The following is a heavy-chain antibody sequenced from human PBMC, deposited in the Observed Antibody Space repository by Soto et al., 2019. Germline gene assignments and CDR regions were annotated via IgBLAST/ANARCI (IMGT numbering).Heavy chain of an antibody. D-gene: IGHD5-18*01. CDR3: ARDSGYSYGPFDY. CDR1: GFTFSSYS. CDR2: ISSSSSTI. Sequence: EGQLVESGGGLVQPGGSLRLSCAASGFTFSSYSMNWVRQAPGKGLEWVSYISSSSSTIYYADSVKGRFTISRDNAKNSLYLQMNSLRAEDTAVYYCARDSGYSYGPFDYWGQGTLVTVSS. J-gene: IGHJ4*02. V-gene: IGHV3-48*01.